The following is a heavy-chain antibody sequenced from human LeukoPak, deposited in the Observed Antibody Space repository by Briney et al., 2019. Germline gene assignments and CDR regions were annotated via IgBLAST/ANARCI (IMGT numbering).Heavy chain of an antibody. CDR1: GLTFSSYA. CDR3: ARDAVVRGVIDYFDY. CDR2: ISYDGSNK. V-gene: IGHV3-30*04. J-gene: IGHJ4*02. D-gene: IGHD3-10*01. Sequence: GGSLRLSCAASGLTFSSYAIHWVRQAPGKGLEWVAVISYDGSNKYYADSVKGRFTISRDNSKNTLYLQMNSLRAEDTAVYYCARDAVVRGVIDYFDYWGQGTLVTVSS.